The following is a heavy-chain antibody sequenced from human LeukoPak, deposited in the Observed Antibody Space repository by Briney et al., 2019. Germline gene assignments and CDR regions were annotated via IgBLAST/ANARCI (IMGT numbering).Heavy chain of an antibody. CDR2: IYTNGST. CDR3: ARLGHGGYSSGWYYYYYGMDV. Sequence: SETLSLTCTVSGGSISSGSYYWSWIRQPAGKGLEWIGRIYTNGSTNYNPSLKSRVTISVDTSKNQFSLKPSSVTAADTAVYYCARLGHGGYSSGWYYYYYGMDVWGQGTTVTVSS. V-gene: IGHV4-61*02. D-gene: IGHD6-19*01. CDR1: GGSISSGSYY. J-gene: IGHJ6*02.